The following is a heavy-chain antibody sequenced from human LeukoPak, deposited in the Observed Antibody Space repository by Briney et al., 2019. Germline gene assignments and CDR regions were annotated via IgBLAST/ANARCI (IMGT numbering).Heavy chain of an antibody. CDR3: AREFLAGYHYDSSGYPNFDY. CDR2: IKQDGSEK. D-gene: IGHD3-22*01. V-gene: IGHV3-7*04. J-gene: IGHJ4*02. Sequence: GGSLRLSCAASGFTFSSYWMSWVRQAPGKGLEWVANIKQDGSEKYYVDSVKGRFTISRDNAKNSLYLQMNSLRAEDTAVYYCAREFLAGYHYDSSGYPNFDYWGQGTLVTVSS. CDR1: GFTFSSYW.